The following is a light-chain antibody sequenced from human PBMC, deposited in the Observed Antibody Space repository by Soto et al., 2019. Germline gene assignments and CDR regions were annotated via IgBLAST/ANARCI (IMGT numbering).Light chain of an antibody. Sequence: EIVMTQSPATLSVSPGERATLFCRASQSIRRSLAWYQQRPGQAPRLLIYAASTRATGIPARFSGSGSGTDFTLTISSLEPEDFAVYYCQQRSNWPSITFGQGTRLEIK. CDR2: AAS. CDR3: QQRSNWPSIT. V-gene: IGKV3-11*01. CDR1: QSIRRS. J-gene: IGKJ5*01.